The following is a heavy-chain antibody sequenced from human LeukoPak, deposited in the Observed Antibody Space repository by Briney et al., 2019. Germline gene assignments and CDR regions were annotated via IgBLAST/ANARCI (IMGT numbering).Heavy chain of an antibody. V-gene: IGHV3-15*01. J-gene: IGHJ4*02. Sequence: PGGSLRLSCAASRFTFSNAWMSWVRQAPGKGLEWVGRIKSKTDGGTTDYAAPVKGRFTISRDDSKNTLYLQMNSLKTEDTAVYYCTTRRVPAAMLFDYWGQGTLVTVSS. CDR2: IKSKTDGGTT. CDR3: TTRRVPAAMLFDY. D-gene: IGHD2-2*01. CDR1: RFTFSNAW.